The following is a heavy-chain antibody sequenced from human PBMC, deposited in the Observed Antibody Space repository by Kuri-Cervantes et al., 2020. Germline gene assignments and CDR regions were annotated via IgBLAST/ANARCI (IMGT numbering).Heavy chain of an antibody. V-gene: IGHV5-51*01. J-gene: IGHJ4*02. CDR1: GYSFTSYW. CDR2: IYPGGSDT. CDR3: ARRSNYGDYYFDY. Sequence: GGSLRLSCKGSGYSFTSYWIGWVRQMPGKGLEWMGIIYPGGSDTRYSPSFQSQVTISADKSISTAYLQWSSLKASDTAMYYCARRSNYGDYYFDYWGQGTLVTVSS. D-gene: IGHD4-17*01.